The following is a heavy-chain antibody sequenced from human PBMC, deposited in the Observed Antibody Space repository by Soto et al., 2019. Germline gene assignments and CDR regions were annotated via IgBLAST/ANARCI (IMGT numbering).Heavy chain of an antibody. CDR1: GFTFSRYE. CDR2: ISSSSSTI. V-gene: IGHV3-48*02. D-gene: IGHD2-8*01. J-gene: IGHJ4*02. CDR3: ARDGGYCTNGVCPGY. Sequence: GGSLRLSCAASGFTFSRYEMNWVRQAPGKGLQWLSYISSSSSTIYYADSVKGRFTISRDNAKNSLYLQMNSLRDEDTAVYYCARDGGYCTNGVCPGYWGQGTLVTVSS.